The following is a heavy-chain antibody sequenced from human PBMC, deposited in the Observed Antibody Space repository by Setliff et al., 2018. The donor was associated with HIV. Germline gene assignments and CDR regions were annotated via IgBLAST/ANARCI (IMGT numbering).Heavy chain of an antibody. CDR1: GGSISSGSYY. J-gene: IGHJ6*03. CDR2: IYTSGST. Sequence: PSENLSLTCTVSGGSISSGSYYWSWIRQPAGKGLEWIGYIYTSGSTNYNPSLKSRVTISVDTSKNQFSLKLSSVTAADTAVYYCARGRSDCSSTSCQYYYYYMDVWGQGTTVTVSS. V-gene: IGHV4-61*09. CDR3: ARGRSDCSSTSCQYYYYYMDV. D-gene: IGHD2-2*01.